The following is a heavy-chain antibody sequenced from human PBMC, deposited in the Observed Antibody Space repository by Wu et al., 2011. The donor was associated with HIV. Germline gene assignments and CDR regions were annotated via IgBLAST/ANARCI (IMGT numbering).Heavy chain of an antibody. V-gene: IGHV1-18*01. J-gene: IGHJ5*02. CDR1: GYTFTNYG. CDR3: ARADEDTMVRGWPNWFDP. D-gene: IGHD3-10*01. Sequence: QVQLVQSGAEVKKPGASVKVSRKASGYTFTNYGISWVRQAPGQGLAWMGWISTYNGDTNYAQKLQGRVTMTTDTSTSTAYMELRSLRSDDTAVYYCARADEDTMVRGWPNWFDPRGQGTLVTVSS. CDR2: ISTYNGDT.